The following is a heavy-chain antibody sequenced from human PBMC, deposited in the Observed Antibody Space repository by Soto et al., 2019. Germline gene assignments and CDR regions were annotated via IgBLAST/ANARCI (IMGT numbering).Heavy chain of an antibody. D-gene: IGHD3-22*01. J-gene: IGHJ4*02. CDR1: GFTFSSYA. Sequence: PGGSLRLSRAASGFTFSSYAMSWVRKAPGKGLEWVSAISGSGGSTYYADSVKGRFTISRDNTKNTLYLQMNSLRAEDTAVYYCAKGTHYYDSSGYYYYFDYWGQGTLVTVSS. V-gene: IGHV3-23*01. CDR2: ISGSGGST. CDR3: AKGTHYYDSSGYYYYFDY.